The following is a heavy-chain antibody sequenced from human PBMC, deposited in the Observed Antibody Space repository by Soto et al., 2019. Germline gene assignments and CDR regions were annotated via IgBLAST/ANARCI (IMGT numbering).Heavy chain of an antibody. CDR1: GGSLSDYY. CDR2: INHRGTA. Sequence: QVQLQQWGAGLLKPSETLSLTCAVYGGSLSDYYWNWLRQPPGKGLEWIGAINHRGTASYNPSLKSRVDISVDTALTQFSLKLRSVTAADTAIYYCAKYQWNPGAFDPWGPGTQVTVSS. CDR3: AKYQWNPGAFDP. J-gene: IGHJ5*02. V-gene: IGHV4-34*01. D-gene: IGHD6-19*01.